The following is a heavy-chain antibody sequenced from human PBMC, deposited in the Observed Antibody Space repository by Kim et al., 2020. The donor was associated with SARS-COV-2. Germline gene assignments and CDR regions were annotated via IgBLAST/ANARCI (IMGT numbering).Heavy chain of an antibody. CDR2: ISYDGSNK. D-gene: IGHD3-16*01. V-gene: IGHV3-30*18. CDR3: AKDHHPPGGYYYYYGMDV. CDR1: GFTFSSYG. Sequence: LSLTCAASGFTFSSYGMHWVRQAPGKGLEWVAVISYDGSNKYYADSVKGRFTISRDNSKNTLYLQMNSLRAEDTAVYYCAKDHHPPGGYYYYYGMDVWGQGTTVTVSS. J-gene: IGHJ6*02.